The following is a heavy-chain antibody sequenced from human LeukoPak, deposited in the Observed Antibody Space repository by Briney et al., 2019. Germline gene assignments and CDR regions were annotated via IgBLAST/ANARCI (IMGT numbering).Heavy chain of an antibody. D-gene: IGHD7-27*01. J-gene: IGHJ2*01. V-gene: IGHV3-11*04. CDR2: SGGTT. CDR3: ASALNGDPYILHWYFDL. Sequence: SGGTTYYADSVKGRFTISRDNAKNSLHLQMNSLRGEDTAVYYCASALNGDPYILHWYFDLWGRGSLVTVSS.